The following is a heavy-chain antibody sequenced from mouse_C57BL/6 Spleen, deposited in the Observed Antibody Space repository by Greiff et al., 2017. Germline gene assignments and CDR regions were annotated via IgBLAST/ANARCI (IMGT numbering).Heavy chain of an antibody. CDR1: GYSITSGYY. CDR3: ARGGYYGNYHWYFDV. D-gene: IGHD2-1*01. Sequence: ESGPGLVKPSQSLSLTCSVTGYSITSGYYWNWIRQFPGNKLEWMGYISYDGSNNYNPSLKNRISITRDTSKNQFFLKLNSVTTEDTATYYCARGGYYGNYHWYFDVWGTGTTVTVSS. CDR2: ISYDGSN. V-gene: IGHV3-6*01. J-gene: IGHJ1*03.